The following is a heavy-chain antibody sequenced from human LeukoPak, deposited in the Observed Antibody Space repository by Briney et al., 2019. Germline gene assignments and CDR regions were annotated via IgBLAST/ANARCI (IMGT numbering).Heavy chain of an antibody. D-gene: IGHD6-13*01. CDR1: GYTFTSYY. V-gene: IGHV1-46*01. Sequence: ASVKVSCRPSGYTFTSYYMHWVRQAPGQGLEWMGIINPSGGSTSYAQKFQGRVTMTRDTSTSTVYMELSSLRSEDTAVYYCASAHYDSSSWYYFDYWGQGTLVTVSS. CDR3: ASAHYDSSSWYYFDY. CDR2: INPSGGST. J-gene: IGHJ4*02.